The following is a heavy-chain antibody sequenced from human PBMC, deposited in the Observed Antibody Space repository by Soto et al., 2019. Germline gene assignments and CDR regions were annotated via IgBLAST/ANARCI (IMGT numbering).Heavy chain of an antibody. D-gene: IGHD2-2*01. CDR1: EFSFGDYA. CDR3: TRLYSSRWNSPHQAMDV. J-gene: IGHJ6*02. CDR2: IRGKAYGGAV. V-gene: IGHV3-49*04. Sequence: PLRLSCTGSEFSFGDYAMTWVRQAQGKGLEWVACIRGKAYGGAVEYAASVKGRFTISRDDSKSIAYLQMDSLKREDSGVYYCTRLYSSRWNSPHQAMDVCGEGTTVTVSS.